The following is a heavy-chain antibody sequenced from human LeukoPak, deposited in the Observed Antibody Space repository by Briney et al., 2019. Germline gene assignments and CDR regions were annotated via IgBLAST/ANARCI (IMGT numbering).Heavy chain of an antibody. J-gene: IGHJ4*02. Sequence: SETLSLTCAVYGGSFSSYSWTWVRQPPGKGLEWIGYVSYSGNTNYNPSLKSRVTISLDTSKNQFSLRLSSVTAADTAMYYCARGYCSSTSCIVDYWGQGTLVTVSS. CDR3: ARGYCSSTSCIVDY. CDR2: VSYSGNT. CDR1: GGSFSSYS. V-gene: IGHV4-59*01. D-gene: IGHD2-2*01.